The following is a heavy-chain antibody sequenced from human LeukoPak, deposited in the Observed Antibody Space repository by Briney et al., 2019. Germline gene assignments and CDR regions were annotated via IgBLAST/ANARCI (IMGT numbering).Heavy chain of an antibody. J-gene: IGHJ4*02. CDR2: MNPNSGNT. V-gene: IGHV1-8*01. Sequence: ASVKVSCKASGYTFTSYDINWVRQATGQGLEWMGWMNPNSGNTGYAQKFQRSVTVTRNTSISPAYMELRSLKSEDTAVYYSAKGMYYYGSGSKSYYCDYWGQGTLVTVSS. CDR1: GYTFTSYD. CDR3: AKGMYYYGSGSKSYYCDY. D-gene: IGHD3-10*01.